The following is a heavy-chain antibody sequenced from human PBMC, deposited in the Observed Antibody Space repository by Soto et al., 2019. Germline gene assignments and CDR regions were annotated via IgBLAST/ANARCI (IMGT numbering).Heavy chain of an antibody. CDR2: FDPEDGET. Sequence: ASVKVSCKVSGYTLTELSMHWVRQAPGKGLEWMGGFDPEDGETIYAQKFQGGGTMTEDTSTDTAYMELSSLRSEDTAVYYCATLHLKAYYYGSSGQLIDFWGQGTLVTVSS. V-gene: IGHV1-24*01. J-gene: IGHJ5*01. D-gene: IGHD3-22*01. CDR1: GYTLTELS. CDR3: ATLHLKAYYYGSSGQLIDF.